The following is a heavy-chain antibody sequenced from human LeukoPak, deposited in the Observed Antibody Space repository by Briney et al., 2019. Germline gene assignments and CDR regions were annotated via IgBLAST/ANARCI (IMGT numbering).Heavy chain of an antibody. Sequence: GSLRLSCAASGFTFSSYWMSWVRQAPGKGLEWVANIKQDGSEKYYVDSVKGRFTISRDNAKNSLYLQMNSLRAEDTAVYYCARDTFRVLGYCSSTSCGGAFDIWGQGTMVTVSS. D-gene: IGHD2-2*01. CDR2: IKQDGSEK. CDR3: ARDTFRVLGYCSSTSCGGAFDI. CDR1: GFTFSSYW. J-gene: IGHJ3*02. V-gene: IGHV3-7*01.